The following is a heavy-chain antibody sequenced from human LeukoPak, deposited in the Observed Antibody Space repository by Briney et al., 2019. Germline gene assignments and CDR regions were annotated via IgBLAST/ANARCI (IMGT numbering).Heavy chain of an antibody. CDR2: ISAYNGNT. V-gene: IGHV1-18*01. CDR1: GYTFTSYG. CDR3: ANELRTSNAFDI. Sequence: ASVKVSCKASGYTFTSYGISWVRQAPGQGLEWMGWISAYNGNTNYAQKLQSRVTMTTDTSTSTAYMELRSLRSDDTAVYYCANELRTSNAFDIWGQGTMVTVSS. J-gene: IGHJ3*02. D-gene: IGHD2-2*01.